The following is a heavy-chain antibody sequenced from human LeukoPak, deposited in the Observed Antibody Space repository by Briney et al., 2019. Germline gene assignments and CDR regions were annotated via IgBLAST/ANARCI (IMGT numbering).Heavy chain of an antibody. CDR2: IIPIFGIA. J-gene: IGHJ2*01. Sequence: SVKVSCKASGGTFSSYAISWVRQAPGQGLEWMGRIIPIFGIANYAQKFQGRVTVTADKSTSTAYMELSSLRSEDTAVYYCARGDCSSTSCYLNWYFDLWGRGTLVTVSS. D-gene: IGHD2-2*01. CDR3: ARGDCSSTSCYLNWYFDL. V-gene: IGHV1-69*04. CDR1: GGTFSSYA.